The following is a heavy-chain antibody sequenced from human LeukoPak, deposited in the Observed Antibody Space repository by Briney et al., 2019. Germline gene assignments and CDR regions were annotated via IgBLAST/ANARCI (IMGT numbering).Heavy chain of an antibody. CDR2: MSGSGSDT. CDR1: GFTFSSYA. V-gene: IGHV3-23*01. CDR3: AKDLGGEGGSGFPGY. D-gene: IGHD3-10*01. Sequence: GGSLRLSCAASGFTFSSYAMSWVRQVPGKGLEWVSAMSGSGSDTYYAEYVKGRFTISRDNSKSTLYLQMNSLRAEDTALYYCAKDLGGEGGSGFPGYWGQGTLVTVSS. J-gene: IGHJ4*02.